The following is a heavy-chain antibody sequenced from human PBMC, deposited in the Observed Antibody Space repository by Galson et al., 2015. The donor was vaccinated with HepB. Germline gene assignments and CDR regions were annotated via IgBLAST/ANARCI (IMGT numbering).Heavy chain of an antibody. CDR1: GFTFSNYG. V-gene: IGHV3-33*03. J-gene: IGHJ4*02. CDR3: ARGMTTVTIDH. D-gene: IGHD4-17*01. Sequence: FLRLSCAASGFTFSNYGMHWVRQAPGKGLEWVAVIFYDGSNKYYANSVKGRFTISRVSSKNTVYLEMNSLRAEDTAVYYCARGMTTVTIDHWGQGTLVTVSS. CDR2: IFYDGSNK.